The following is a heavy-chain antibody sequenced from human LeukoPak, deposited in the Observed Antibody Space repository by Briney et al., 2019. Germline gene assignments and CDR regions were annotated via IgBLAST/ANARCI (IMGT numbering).Heavy chain of an antibody. Sequence: GGSLRLSCAASRFTFSSYSMNWVRQAPGKGLEWVSSISSRSSYIYYADSVKGRFTISRDNAKNSLYLQMNSLRAEDTAVYYCARDYTGSGSSYDYWGQGTLVTVSS. CDR2: ISSRSSYI. J-gene: IGHJ4*02. CDR1: RFTFSSYS. CDR3: ARDYTGSGSSYDY. V-gene: IGHV3-21*01. D-gene: IGHD3-10*01.